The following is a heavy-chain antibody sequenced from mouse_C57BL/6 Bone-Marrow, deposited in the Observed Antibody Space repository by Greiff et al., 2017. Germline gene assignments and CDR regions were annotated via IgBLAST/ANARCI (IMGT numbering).Heavy chain of an antibody. D-gene: IGHD2-3*01. Sequence: QVQLQQPGAELVKPGASVKVSCKASGSTFTSYWLHWVKQRPGQGLEWIGRFHPSDSDPNYNQKFKGKATFTVDKSSSTAYMQLSSLTSEDSAVYYCAIKGRWLLLRYWGQGTTLTVSS. CDR1: GSTFTSYW. CDR3: AIKGRWLLLRY. CDR2: FHPSDSDP. J-gene: IGHJ2*01. V-gene: IGHV1-74*01.